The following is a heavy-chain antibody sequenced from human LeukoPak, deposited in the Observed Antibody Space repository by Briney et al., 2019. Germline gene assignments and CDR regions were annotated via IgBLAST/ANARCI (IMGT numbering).Heavy chain of an antibody. V-gene: IGHV1-46*01. Sequence: ASVKVSCKASGYTFTSYYMHWVRQAPGQGLEWMGIINPSGGSTSYAQKFQGRVTVTRDMSTSIVYMELSSLRSEDTAVYYCASSLIAVNWFDPWGQGTLVTVSS. D-gene: IGHD6-19*01. CDR3: ASSLIAVNWFDP. CDR2: INPSGGST. CDR1: GYTFTSYY. J-gene: IGHJ5*02.